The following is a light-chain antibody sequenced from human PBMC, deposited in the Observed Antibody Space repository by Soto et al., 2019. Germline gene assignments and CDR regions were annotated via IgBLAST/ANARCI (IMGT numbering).Light chain of an antibody. CDR3: QQYGRSSWT. CDR2: GAS. CDR1: QSVSSSY. V-gene: IGKV3-20*01. J-gene: IGKJ1*01. Sequence: EIVFTQSPGTLSFSPGERATLSCRASQSVSSSYLAWYQQKSGQAPRLLIYGASNRATGIPDRFSGSGSGTDFTLTISRLEPEDFAVYYCQQYGRSSWTLGQGTKVDIK.